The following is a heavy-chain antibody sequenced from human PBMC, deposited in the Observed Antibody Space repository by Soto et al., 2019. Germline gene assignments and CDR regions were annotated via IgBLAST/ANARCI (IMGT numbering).Heavy chain of an antibody. CDR3: ASGGYYFYMDV. D-gene: IGHD3-3*01. J-gene: IGHJ6*03. V-gene: IGHV4-4*02. Sequence: QVQLQVSGLGLVKPSETLSLTCAVSGGSIIISNWWSWVRQTPGKGLEWIGQIHHSGSTNYSPSLTNRVTISVDKSKNQFSLKMNSVTAADTAVYYCASGGYYFYMDVWGKGTTVTVSS. CDR2: IHHSGST. CDR1: GGSIIISNW.